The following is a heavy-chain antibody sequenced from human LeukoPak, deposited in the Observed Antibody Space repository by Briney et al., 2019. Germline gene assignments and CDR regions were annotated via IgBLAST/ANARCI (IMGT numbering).Heavy chain of an antibody. V-gene: IGHV4-39*01. CDR2: IYYSGST. J-gene: IGHJ3*02. D-gene: IGHD4-23*01. Sequence: SETLSLTCTVSGGSISNNNYYWAWVRQPPGKGLEWNGSIYYSGSTYYNPSLKSRVTIYVDTSKNQFSLKLRSVTAADTAVYYCARQDGHSALAFDIWGQGTMVTVSS. CDR3: ARQDGHSALAFDI. CDR1: GGSISNNNYY.